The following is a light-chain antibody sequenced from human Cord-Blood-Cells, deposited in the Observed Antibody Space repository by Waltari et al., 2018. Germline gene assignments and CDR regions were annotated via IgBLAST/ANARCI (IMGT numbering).Light chain of an antibody. CDR3: QQSYS. J-gene: IGKJ4*01. V-gene: IGKV1-39*01. CDR2: AAS. CDR1: QSISSY. Sequence: DIQMPQSPSSLSASVGDRVTITCRASQSISSYLNWYQQKPGKAPKLLIYAASSLQSGVPSRFSGSGSGTDFTLTISSLQPEDFATYYCQQSYSFGGGTKVEIK.